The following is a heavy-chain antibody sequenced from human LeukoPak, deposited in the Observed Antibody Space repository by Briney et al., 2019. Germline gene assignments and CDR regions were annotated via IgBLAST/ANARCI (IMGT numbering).Heavy chain of an antibody. D-gene: IGHD6-13*01. V-gene: IGHV3-21*01. CDR3: STARPWVFDY. CDR1: GFTVISNY. Sequence: PGGSLRLSCAASGFTVISNYMNWVRQAPGKGLEWVSSITSSSSYIYYADSVKGRFTISRDNAKNSLYLQMNSLRAEDTAVYYCSTARPWVFDYWGQGTLVTVSS. CDR2: ITSSSSYI. J-gene: IGHJ4*02.